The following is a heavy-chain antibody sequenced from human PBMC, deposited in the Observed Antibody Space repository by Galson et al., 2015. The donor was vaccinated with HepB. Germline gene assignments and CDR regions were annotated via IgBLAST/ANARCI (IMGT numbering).Heavy chain of an antibody. J-gene: IGHJ6*02. CDR1: GYTFTSYG. D-gene: IGHD6-19*01. V-gene: IGHV1-18*04. Sequence: SVKVSCKASGYTFTSYGVTWVRQAPGQGPEWMGWVNGYNGNTNYVQRLQGRVTMTRDTSTSTAYMELRSLRPDDTAVYYCGRGPRGSSGWYGFGGYGMDVWGQGTTVIVS. CDR2: VNGYNGNT. CDR3: GRGPRGSSGWYGFGGYGMDV.